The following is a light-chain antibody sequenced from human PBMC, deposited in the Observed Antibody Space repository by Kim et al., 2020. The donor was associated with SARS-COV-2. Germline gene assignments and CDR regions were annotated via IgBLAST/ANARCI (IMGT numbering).Light chain of an antibody. CDR1: SLRRYS. CDR2: AKN. Sequence: SSELTQDPAVSVALGQTVSITFQGDSLRRYSASWYQQKPGQAPLLVISAKNNRPSGIPDRFSGSSSGNTASLTITGALAEDEGDYYCKSRDSSGNHLVFGGGTQLTVL. J-gene: IGLJ3*02. V-gene: IGLV3-19*01. CDR3: KSRDSSGNHLV.